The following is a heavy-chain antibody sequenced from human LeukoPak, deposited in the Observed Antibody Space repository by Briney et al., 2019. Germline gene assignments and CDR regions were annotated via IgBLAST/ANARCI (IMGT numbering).Heavy chain of an antibody. CDR1: GFTFSSYA. Sequence: PGGSLRLSCAASGFTFSSYAMHWVRQAPGKGLEWVAVISYDGSNKYYADSVKGRFTISRDNSKNTLYLQMNSLRAEDTAVYYCAKESYVWGSSYYFDYWGQGTLVTVSS. V-gene: IGHV3-30-3*01. CDR3: AKESYVWGSSYYFDY. J-gene: IGHJ4*02. D-gene: IGHD3-16*01. CDR2: ISYDGSNK.